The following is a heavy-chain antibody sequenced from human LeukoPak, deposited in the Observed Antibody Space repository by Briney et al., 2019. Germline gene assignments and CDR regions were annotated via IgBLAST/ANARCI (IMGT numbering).Heavy chain of an antibody. Sequence: TGGSLRLSCAASGFTFSSYEMNWVRQAPGKGLEWVSYISSSGSTIYYADSVKGRLTISRDNAKNSLYLQMNSLRAEDTAVYYCARKGIPHLGYYDSSGYYYFDYWGQGTLVTVSS. CDR1: GFTFSSYE. CDR3: ARKGIPHLGYYDSSGYYYFDY. CDR2: ISSSGSTI. D-gene: IGHD3-22*01. J-gene: IGHJ4*02. V-gene: IGHV3-48*03.